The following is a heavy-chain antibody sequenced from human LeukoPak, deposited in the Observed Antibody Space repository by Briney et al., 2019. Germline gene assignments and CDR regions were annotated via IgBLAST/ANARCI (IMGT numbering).Heavy chain of an antibody. Sequence: SETLSLTCAVYGGSFSGYYWSWIRQPPGKGLEWIGEINHSGSTNYNPSLKSRVTISVDTSKNQLSLKLSSVTAADTAVYYCAREKGLRYFDWSPRSNYYYYGMDVWGQGTTVTVSS. CDR1: GGSFSGYY. D-gene: IGHD3-9*01. CDR2: INHSGST. J-gene: IGHJ6*02. CDR3: AREKGLRYFDWSPRSNYYYYGMDV. V-gene: IGHV4-34*01.